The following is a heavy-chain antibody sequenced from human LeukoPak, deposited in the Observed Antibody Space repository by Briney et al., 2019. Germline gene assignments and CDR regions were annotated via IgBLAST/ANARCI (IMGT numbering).Heavy chain of an antibody. CDR2: IYYSGRT. CDR3: ARHVAAGPGADAFDI. V-gene: IGHV4-39*01. CDR1: GGSISNNSYY. J-gene: IGHJ3*02. D-gene: IGHD6-13*01. Sequence: SETLSLTCSVSGGSISNNSYYWGWIRQPPGKGLEWIGSIYYSGRTYYNPSLKRQVTISVDTSKNHFSLKLSSMIAADTAFYYCARHVAAGPGADAFDIWGQGTIVTVSS.